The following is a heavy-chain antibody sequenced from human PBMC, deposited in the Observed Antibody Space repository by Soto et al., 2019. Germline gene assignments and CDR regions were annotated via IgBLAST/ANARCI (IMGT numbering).Heavy chain of an antibody. CDR3: ATRSGDTVADEYFQH. D-gene: IGHD4-17*01. V-gene: IGHV3-23*01. CDR1: GFTFSSYA. J-gene: IGHJ1*01. Sequence: EVQLLESGGGLVQPGGSPRLSCAASGFTFSSYAMSWVRQAPGKGLEWVSAISGSGGSTYYADSVKGRFTISRDNSKNTLYLQMNSLRAEDTAVYYCATRSGDTVADEYFQHWGQGTLVTVSS. CDR2: ISGSGGST.